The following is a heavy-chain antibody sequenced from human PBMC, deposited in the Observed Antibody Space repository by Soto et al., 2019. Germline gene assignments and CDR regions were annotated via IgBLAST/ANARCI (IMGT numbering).Heavy chain of an antibody. CDR2: IYHGGTT. Sequence: PSETLSLTCAVSGGSISSSNWWSWVRQPPGKGLEWIGEIYHGGTTNYYPSLKSRVTISVDKSKNQFSLKLNSVTAADTAVYYCAGSMLTRFDYWGQGTLVAVSS. D-gene: IGHD3-9*01. J-gene: IGHJ4*02. CDR1: GGSISSSNW. V-gene: IGHV4-4*02. CDR3: AGSMLTRFDY.